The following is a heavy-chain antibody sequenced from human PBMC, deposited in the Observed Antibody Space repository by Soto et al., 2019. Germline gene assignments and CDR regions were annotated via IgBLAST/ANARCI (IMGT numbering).Heavy chain of an antibody. D-gene: IGHD3-10*01. CDR2: INAGNGNT. J-gene: IGHJ4*02. CDR1: GYTFTSYA. CDR3: ARDSLWFGELLAYLFDY. Sequence: ASVKVSCKASGYTFTSYAMHWVRQAPGQRLEWMGWINAGNGNTKYSQKFQGRVTITRDTSASTAYMELSSLRSEDTAVYYCARDSLWFGELLAYLFDYWGQGTLVTVSS. V-gene: IGHV1-3*01.